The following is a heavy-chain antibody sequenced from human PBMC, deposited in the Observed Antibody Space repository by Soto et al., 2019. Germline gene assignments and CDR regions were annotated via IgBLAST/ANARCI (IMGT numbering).Heavy chain of an antibody. J-gene: IGHJ6*03. CDR1: GGSFSGYY. CDR3: ARGPKYVVRGVTPPGRYYYYYYMDV. D-gene: IGHD3-10*01. CDR2: INLSGST. Sequence: QVQLQQWGAGLLKPSETLSLTCAVYGGSFSGYYWSWIRQPPGKGLEWIGEINLSGSTNYNPSLKSRVTISVDTSKNQFSLKLSSVTAADTAVYYCARGPKYVVRGVTPPGRYYYYYYMDVWGKGTTVTVSS. V-gene: IGHV4-34*01.